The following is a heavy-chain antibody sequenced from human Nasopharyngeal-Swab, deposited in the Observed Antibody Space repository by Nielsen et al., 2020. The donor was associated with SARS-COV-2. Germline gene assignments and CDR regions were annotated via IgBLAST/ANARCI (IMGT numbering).Heavy chain of an antibody. Sequence: GSLRLSCAASGFTFSSYAMHWVRQAPGKGLEWVAVISYDGSNKYYADSVKGRFTISRDNSKNTLYLQMNSLRAEDTAVYYCARVDYGGNSFGMDVWGQGTTVTVSS. CDR2: ISYDGSNK. V-gene: IGHV3-30*04. D-gene: IGHD4-23*01. CDR3: ARVDYGGNSFGMDV. J-gene: IGHJ6*02. CDR1: GFTFSSYA.